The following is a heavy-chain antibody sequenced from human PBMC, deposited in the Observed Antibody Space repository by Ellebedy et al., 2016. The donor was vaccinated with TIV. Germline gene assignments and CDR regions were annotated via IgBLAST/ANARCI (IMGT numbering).Heavy chain of an antibody. D-gene: IGHD4-17*01. J-gene: IGHJ4*02. Sequence: GESLKISXAASGFIFSKYAMSWVRQAPGKGLEWVSTLSGTGGSTYYADTVQGRFTISRDNSKNILYLQMNSPRAEDSALYHCVKGGDYDRPDDWGQGTRVTVSS. CDR3: VKGGDYDRPDD. CDR2: LSGTGGST. V-gene: IGHV3-23*01. CDR1: GFIFSKYA.